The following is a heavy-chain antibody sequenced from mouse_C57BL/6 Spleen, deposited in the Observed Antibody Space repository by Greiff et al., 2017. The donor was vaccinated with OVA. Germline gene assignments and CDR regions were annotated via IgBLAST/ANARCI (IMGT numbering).Heavy chain of an antibody. Sequence: VQLQQSGPELVKPGASVKISCKASGYSFTDYNMNWVKQSNGKSLEWIGVINPNYGTTRYNQKFKGKATLTVDQSSSTAYMQRNSLTSEDSAVYYCARSLTGGYAMDDWGKGTSVTVSS. CDR2: INPNYGTT. D-gene: IGHD4-1*01. J-gene: IGHJ4*01. CDR3: ARSLTGGYAMDD. V-gene: IGHV1-39*01. CDR1: GYSFTDYN.